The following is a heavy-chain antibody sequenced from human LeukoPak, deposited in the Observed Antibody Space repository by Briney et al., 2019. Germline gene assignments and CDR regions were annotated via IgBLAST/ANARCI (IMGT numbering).Heavy chain of an antibody. V-gene: IGHV1-18*01. Sequence: ASVKVSCKASGYTFTTSGISWVRQAPGQGLEWMGWISAYNGDTNYAQNLQGRVTLTTDASTSTAYMELRSLRSDDTAVYYCARGAAMAAGGDYFDYWGQGTLVTVSS. CDR3: ARGAAMAAGGDYFDY. J-gene: IGHJ4*02. D-gene: IGHD5-18*01. CDR1: GYTFTTSG. CDR2: ISAYNGDT.